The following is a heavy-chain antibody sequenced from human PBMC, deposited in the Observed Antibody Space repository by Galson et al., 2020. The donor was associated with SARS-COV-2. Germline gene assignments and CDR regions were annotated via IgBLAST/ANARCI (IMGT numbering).Heavy chain of an antibody. J-gene: IGHJ6*02. CDR2: ISAYNGNT. CDR1: GYTFTSYG. Sequence: ASVKVSCKASGYTFTSYGISWVRQAPGQGLEWMGWISAYNGNTNYAQKLQGRVTMTTDTSTSTAYMELRSLRSDDTAVYYCARDPTSGDYVRYYYYYGMDVWGQGTTVTVSS. D-gene: IGHD4-17*01. CDR3: ARDPTSGDYVRYYYYYGMDV. V-gene: IGHV1-18*01.